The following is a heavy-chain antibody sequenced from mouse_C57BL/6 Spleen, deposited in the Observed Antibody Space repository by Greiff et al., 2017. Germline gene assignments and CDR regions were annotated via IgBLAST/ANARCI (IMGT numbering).Heavy chain of an antibody. V-gene: IGHV1-54*01. CDR1: GYAFTNYL. Sequence: QVQLQQSGAELVRPGTSVKVSCKASGYAFTNYLIEWVKQRPGQGLEWIGVINPGRGGTNYNEKFKGKATLTADKSSSTAYMQLSSLTSEDSAVYFCARGSNYVGDFDYWGQGTTLTVSS. J-gene: IGHJ2*01. CDR3: ARGSNYVGDFDY. CDR2: INPGRGGT. D-gene: IGHD2-5*01.